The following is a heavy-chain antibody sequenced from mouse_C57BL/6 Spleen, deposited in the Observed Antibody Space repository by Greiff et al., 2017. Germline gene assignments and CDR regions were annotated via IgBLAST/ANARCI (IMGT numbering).Heavy chain of an antibody. V-gene: IGHV1-64*01. CDR1: GYTFTSYW. CDR3: ARLGYYDYDGDY. J-gene: IGHJ2*01. Sequence: QVQLKQPGAELVKPGASVKLSCKAPGYTFTSYWMHWVKQRPGQGLEWIGMIHPNSGSTNYNEKFKSKATLTVDKSSSTAYMQLSSLTSEDSAVYYCARLGYYDYDGDYWGQGTTLTVSS. CDR2: IHPNSGST. D-gene: IGHD2-4*01.